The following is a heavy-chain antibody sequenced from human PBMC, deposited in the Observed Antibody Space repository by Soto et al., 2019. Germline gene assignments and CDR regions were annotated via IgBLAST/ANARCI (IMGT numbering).Heavy chain of an antibody. Sequence: GGSLRLSCAASGFTFDDYGMSWVRQAPGKGLEWVSGINWNGGSTGYADSVKGRFTISRDNAKNSLYLQMNSLRAEDTALYYCARPQGSGSYSPFDYWGQGTLVTVSS. V-gene: IGHV3-20*04. CDR1: GFTFDDYG. CDR3: ARPQGSGSYSPFDY. CDR2: INWNGGST. D-gene: IGHD3-10*01. J-gene: IGHJ4*02.